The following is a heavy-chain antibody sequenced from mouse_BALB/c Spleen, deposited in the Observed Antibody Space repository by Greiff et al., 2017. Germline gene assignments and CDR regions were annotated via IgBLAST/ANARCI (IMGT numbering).Heavy chain of an antibody. J-gene: IGHJ4*01. D-gene: IGHD2-14*01. CDR3: ARGYYRYPYAMDY. V-gene: IGHV2-9*02. CDR1: GFSLTSYG. Sequence: QLQESGPGLVAPSQSLSITCTVSGFSLTSYGVHWVRQPPGKGLEWLGVIWAGGSTNYNSALMSRLSISKDNSKSQVFLKMNSLQTDDTAMYYCARGYYRYPYAMDYWGQGTSVTVSS. CDR2: IWAGGST.